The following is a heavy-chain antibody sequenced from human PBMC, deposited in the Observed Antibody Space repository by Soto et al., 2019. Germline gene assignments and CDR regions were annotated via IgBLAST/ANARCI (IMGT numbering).Heavy chain of an antibody. CDR3: ARARMVRGIIYYYGMDV. Sequence: QVQLQESGPGLVKSSQTLSLTCTVSGGSISSDGNYWSWIRQHPGKGLEWIGYIYYSGSTYYNPSLNSRVTTSVYTSKNQFSLKLNSVTAADTAVYYCARARMVRGIIYYYGMDVWGQGTTVTVSS. CDR2: IYYSGST. D-gene: IGHD3-10*01. J-gene: IGHJ6*02. CDR1: GGSISSDGNY. V-gene: IGHV4-31*03.